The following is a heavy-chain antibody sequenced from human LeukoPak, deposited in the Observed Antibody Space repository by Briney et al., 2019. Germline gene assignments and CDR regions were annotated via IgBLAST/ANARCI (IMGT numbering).Heavy chain of an antibody. Sequence: ASVKVSCKTSGYTFTDYYMHWVRQAPGQGLEWLGWINSHSGATKYAPKFQGRVTMTRDTSISTAYMELSRLRSDDTAVYYCARGQQWLEAFDYWGLGTLVTVSS. CDR2: INSHSGAT. V-gene: IGHV1-2*02. CDR1: GYTFTDYY. D-gene: IGHD6-19*01. CDR3: ARGQQWLEAFDY. J-gene: IGHJ4*02.